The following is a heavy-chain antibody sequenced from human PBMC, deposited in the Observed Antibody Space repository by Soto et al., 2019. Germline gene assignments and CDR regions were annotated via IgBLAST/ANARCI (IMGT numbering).Heavy chain of an antibody. J-gene: IGHJ4*02. D-gene: IGHD3-3*01. V-gene: IGHV4-59*03. Sequence: EILSLTWSVAGDAMSNYYWSWIRQTPGRGLEWIGCVHESGSTDYNPSLRGRVIISLHTSKRQFSLSLRSATAADTATYYCARGTRALIASFFGYWGQGIPVTVSS. CDR3: ARGTRALIASFFGY. CDR2: VHESGST. CDR1: GDAMSNYY.